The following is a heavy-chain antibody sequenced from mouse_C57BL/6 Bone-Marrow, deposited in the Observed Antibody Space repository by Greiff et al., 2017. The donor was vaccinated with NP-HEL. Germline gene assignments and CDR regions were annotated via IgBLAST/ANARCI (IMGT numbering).Heavy chain of an antibody. CDR1: GFTFSSYA. V-gene: IGHV5-4*03. D-gene: IGHD3-2*02. CDR2: ISDGGSYT. CDR3: ARYSSGY. J-gene: IGHJ4*01. Sequence: EVKLMESGGGLVKPGGSLKLSCAASGFTFSSYAMSWVRQTPEKRLEWVATISDGGSYTYYPDNVKGRFTISRDNAKNNLYLQMSHLKSEDTAMYYCARYSSGYWGQGTSVTVSS.